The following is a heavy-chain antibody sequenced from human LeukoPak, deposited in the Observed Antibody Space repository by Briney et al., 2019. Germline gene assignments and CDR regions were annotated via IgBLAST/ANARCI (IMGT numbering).Heavy chain of an antibody. V-gene: IGHV3-15*01. D-gene: IGHD2-8*01. CDR3: TTAGYLMGGNDY. J-gene: IGHJ4*02. Sequence: GGSLRLSCAASGFTFSNEWMSWVRQAPGKGLEWVGRIKSKTDGGTTDYAAPVKGRFTISRDDSKNTLYLQMNSLKTEDTAVYYCTTAGYLMGGNDYWGQGTLVTVSS. CDR1: GFTFSNEW. CDR2: IKSKTDGGTT.